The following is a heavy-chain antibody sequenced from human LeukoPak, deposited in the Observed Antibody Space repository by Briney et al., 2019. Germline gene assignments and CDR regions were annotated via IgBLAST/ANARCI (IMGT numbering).Heavy chain of an antibody. CDR2: IHPGDSDT. CDR1: GYTFTAYW. Sequence: GESLKISCQGSGYTFTAYWIGWVRQMPGKGLEWVGIIHPGDSDTRYSPPFQGQVTISADKSITTAYLQSSSLKASDTAMYYCGRHQHSGSYGAFDIRGQGTMVTVSS. D-gene: IGHD1-26*01. CDR3: GRHQHSGSYGAFDI. V-gene: IGHV5-51*01. J-gene: IGHJ3*02.